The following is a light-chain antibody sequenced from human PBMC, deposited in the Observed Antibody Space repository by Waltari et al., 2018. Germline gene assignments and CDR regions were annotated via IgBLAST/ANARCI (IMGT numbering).Light chain of an antibody. CDR1: QTVCRRY. Sequence: ENVLTQSPGALSLSPGERATLSCRASQTVCRRYLAWFQQKPGQAPRLLIYDASNSATGIPDRFSGSGSGTDFTLTINRLEPEDFAVYYCHQSASSPLTFGGGTKVEIK. V-gene: IGKV3-20*01. J-gene: IGKJ4*01. CDR3: HQSASSPLT. CDR2: DAS.